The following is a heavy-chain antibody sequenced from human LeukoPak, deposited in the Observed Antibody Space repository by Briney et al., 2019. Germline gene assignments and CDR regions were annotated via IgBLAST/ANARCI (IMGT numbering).Heavy chain of an antibody. J-gene: IGHJ5*02. CDR2: ISGSGGST. CDR3: AKDTYYYDSGGRLGWFDP. V-gene: IGHV3-23*01. Sequence: GGSLRLSCAASGFTFSSYAMSWVRQAPGKGLEWVSAISGSGGSTYYADSVKGRFTTSRDNSKNTLYLQMNSLRAEDTAAYYCAKDTYYYDSGGRLGWFDPWGQGTLVTVSS. CDR1: GFTFSSYA. D-gene: IGHD3-22*01.